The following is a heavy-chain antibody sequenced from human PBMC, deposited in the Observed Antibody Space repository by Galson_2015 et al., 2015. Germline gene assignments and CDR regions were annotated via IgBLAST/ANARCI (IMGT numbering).Heavy chain of an antibody. D-gene: IGHD5-12*01. J-gene: IGHJ6*02. CDR2: INAGNGNT. Sequence: SVKVSCKASGYTFTSYAMHWVRQAPGQRLEWMGWINAGNGNTKYSQKFQGRVTITRDTSASTAYMELSSLRSEDTAVYYCAREGSGYDSFAYYYYGMDVWGQGTTVTVSS. V-gene: IGHV1-3*01. CDR3: AREGSGYDSFAYYYYGMDV. CDR1: GYTFTSYA.